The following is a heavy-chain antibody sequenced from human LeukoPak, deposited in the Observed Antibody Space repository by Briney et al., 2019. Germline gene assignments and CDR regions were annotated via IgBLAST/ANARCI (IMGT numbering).Heavy chain of an antibody. CDR1: GGSISSSSYY. Sequence: PSETLSLTCTVSGGSISSSSYYWGWIRQPPGKGLEWIGSIYYSGSTYYSPSLKSRVTISVDTSKNQFSLKLSSVTAADTAVYYCAREGGSGSYFDYWGQGTLVTVSS. V-gene: IGHV4-39*07. CDR2: IYYSGST. D-gene: IGHD1-26*01. J-gene: IGHJ4*02. CDR3: AREGGSGSYFDY.